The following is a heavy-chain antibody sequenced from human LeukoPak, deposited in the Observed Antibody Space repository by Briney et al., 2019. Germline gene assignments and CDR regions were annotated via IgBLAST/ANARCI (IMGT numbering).Heavy chain of an antibody. CDR3: ARDAGIAARPFDY. CDR2: IYYSGST. J-gene: IGHJ4*02. D-gene: IGHD6-6*01. V-gene: IGHV4-59*01. Sequence: SDTLSLTCTVSGGSISSYYWSWIRQPPGKGLEWIGYIYYSGSTNYNPSLKSRVTISVDTSKNQFSLKLSSVTAADTAVYHCARDAGIAARPFDYWGQGTLVTVSS. CDR1: GGSISSYY.